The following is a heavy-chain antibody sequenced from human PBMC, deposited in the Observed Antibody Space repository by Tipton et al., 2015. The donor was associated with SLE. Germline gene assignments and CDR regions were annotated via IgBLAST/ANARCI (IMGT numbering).Heavy chain of an antibody. J-gene: IGHJ4*02. Sequence: TLSLTCAVYGGSFSGYYWSWIRQPPGKGLEWIGEINHSGSTNYNPSLKSRVTISVDTSKNQFSLKLSSVTAADTAVYYCAGGKAARPDYWGQGTLVTVSS. CDR3: AGGKAARPDY. D-gene: IGHD6-6*01. CDR2: INHSGST. V-gene: IGHV4-34*01. CDR1: GGSFSGYY.